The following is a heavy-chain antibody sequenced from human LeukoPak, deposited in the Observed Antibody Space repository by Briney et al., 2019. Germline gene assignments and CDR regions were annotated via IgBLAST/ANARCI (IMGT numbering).Heavy chain of an antibody. Sequence: PGGSLRLSCAASGFTVSSNYMSWVRQAPGKGLEWVSVIYSGGSTYYADPVKGRFTISRDNSKNTLYLQMNSLRAEDTAVYYCARAPTLGPTTVTLYFDYWGQGTLVTVSS. V-gene: IGHV3-66*02. CDR2: IYSGGST. CDR3: ARAPTLGPTTVTLYFDY. D-gene: IGHD4-17*01. CDR1: GFTVSSNY. J-gene: IGHJ4*02.